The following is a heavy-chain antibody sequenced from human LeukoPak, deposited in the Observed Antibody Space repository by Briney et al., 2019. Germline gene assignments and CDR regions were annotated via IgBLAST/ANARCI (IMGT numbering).Heavy chain of an antibody. CDR3: ARAGYTISSYRFDF. Sequence: SETLSLNCSVSGGSISSYWWSWIRQPAGKGLEFIGRIYTTGRTNYNPSLKSRVSMSVDTSKNKFSLELRSVTAADTAVYFCARAGYTISSYRFDFWGQGALVTVSS. D-gene: IGHD3-16*02. CDR2: IYTTGRT. J-gene: IGHJ4*02. CDR1: GGSISSYW. V-gene: IGHV4-4*07.